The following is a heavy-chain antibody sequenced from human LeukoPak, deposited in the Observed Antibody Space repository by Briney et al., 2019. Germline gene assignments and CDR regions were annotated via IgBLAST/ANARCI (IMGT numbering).Heavy chain of an antibody. J-gene: IGHJ3*02. V-gene: IGHV4-59*08. CDR3: ARHHDAFDI. Sequence: SETLSLTCTASGGSISSYYWSWIRQPPGKGLEWIGYIYYSGSTNYNPSLKSRVTISVDTSKNQFSLKLSSVTAADTAVYYCARHHDAFDIWGQGTMVTVSS. CDR2: IYYSGST. CDR1: GGSISSYY.